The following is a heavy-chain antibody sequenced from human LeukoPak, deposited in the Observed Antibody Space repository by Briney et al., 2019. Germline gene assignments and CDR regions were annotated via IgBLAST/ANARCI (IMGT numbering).Heavy chain of an antibody. CDR1: GGPISRYY. CDR3: ASGSYSYYYMDV. CDR2: FYYSGST. Sequence: SETLSLTCTVSGGPISRYYWTWIRQPPGKGLEWIGYFYYSGSTNYNPSLKSRVTISVDTSKNQFSLKLSSVTAADTAVYYCASGSYSYYYMDVWGKGTTVTVSS. V-gene: IGHV4-59*01. J-gene: IGHJ6*03.